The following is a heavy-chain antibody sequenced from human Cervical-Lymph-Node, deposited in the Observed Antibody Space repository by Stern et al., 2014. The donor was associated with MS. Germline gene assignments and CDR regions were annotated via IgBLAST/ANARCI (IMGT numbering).Heavy chain of an antibody. D-gene: IGHD2-21*01. CDR3: ARHCGFRPGCIDY. J-gene: IGHJ4*02. Sequence: MQLVQSGAEAKKPGESLQISCKGSGYSFTSSWLSWVRQTPGNSLEWMGINYPGDADTRYSPSFQGQVTISADKSISTAYLQWSSLKASDTAMYYCARHCGFRPGCIDYWGKGTLVTVSS. CDR2: NYPGDADT. V-gene: IGHV5-51*01. CDR1: GYSFTSSW.